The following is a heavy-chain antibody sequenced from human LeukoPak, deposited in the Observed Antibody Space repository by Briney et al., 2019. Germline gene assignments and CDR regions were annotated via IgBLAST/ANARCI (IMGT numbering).Heavy chain of an antibody. CDR2: ISGSGGST. J-gene: IGHJ6*03. D-gene: IGHD2-15*01. CDR1: GFTFSSYG. CDR3: AKSRVVAATSPMDV. V-gene: IGHV3-23*01. Sequence: GGSLRLSCAASGFTFSSYGMHWVRQAPGKGLEWVSAISGSGGSTYYADSVKGRFTISRDNSKNTLYLQMNSLRAEDTAVYYCAKSRVVAATSPMDVWGKGTTVTISS.